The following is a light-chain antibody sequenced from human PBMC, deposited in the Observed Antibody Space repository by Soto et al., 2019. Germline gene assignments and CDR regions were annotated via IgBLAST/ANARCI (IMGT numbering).Light chain of an antibody. CDR2: QHN. Sequence: SYELTQPPSLSVSPGQTASITCSGDKLGDRYASWYQQKPGQSPVLVIYQHNKRPSGIPERFSGSTSGNTATLTISGTQAMDEADYYCQAWDSSPYVVFGGGTKLTVL. CDR1: KLGDRY. J-gene: IGLJ2*01. V-gene: IGLV3-1*01. CDR3: QAWDSSPYVV.